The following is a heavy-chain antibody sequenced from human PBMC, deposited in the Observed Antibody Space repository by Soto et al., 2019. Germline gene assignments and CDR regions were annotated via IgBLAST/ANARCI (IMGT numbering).Heavy chain of an antibody. CDR2: NYYSGTT. CDR1: GGTFRNHF. CDR3: ARESNSQNWFDP. V-gene: IGHV4-59*11. Sequence: PSEPLSFTCTGSGGTFRNHFWSWLRQPPGKGLEWIGYNYYSGTTNYNPPLKRRLSTSVDTSKNQVSLKLSSVTAADTAVYYCARESNSQNWFDPWGQGTLVTVSS. J-gene: IGHJ5*02. D-gene: IGHD5-18*01.